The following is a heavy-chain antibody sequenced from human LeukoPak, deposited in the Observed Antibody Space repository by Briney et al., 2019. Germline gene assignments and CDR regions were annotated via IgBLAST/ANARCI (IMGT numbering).Heavy chain of an antibody. J-gene: IGHJ4*02. CDR2: IYPDDSDT. CDR3: ARPVEMATSPFDY. CDR1: GYSFTSYW. Sequence: GEALQISFKGSGYSFTSYWIGWVRPGPGQGVEWMGIIYPDDSDTRYSTSFLGQVTISADKSISTAYLQWSSLKASDTAMYYCARPVEMATSPFDYWGQGTLVTVSS. V-gene: IGHV5-51*01. D-gene: IGHD5-24*01.